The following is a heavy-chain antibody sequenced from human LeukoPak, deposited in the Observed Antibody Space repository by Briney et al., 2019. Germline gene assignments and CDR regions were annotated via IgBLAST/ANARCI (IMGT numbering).Heavy chain of an antibody. CDR2: IYYSGNT. Sequence: SETLSLTCTVSGGSISSYHWSWLPQPPGKGLVGIGYIYYSGNTNYNPSLKSRVAISVDTSNNQFSLKLSSVTAADTAVYYCARERREGYCSSTSCYRGNAFDIWGQGTMVTVSS. CDR3: ARERREGYCSSTSCYRGNAFDI. CDR1: GGSISSYH. D-gene: IGHD2-2*02. J-gene: IGHJ3*02. V-gene: IGHV4-59*01.